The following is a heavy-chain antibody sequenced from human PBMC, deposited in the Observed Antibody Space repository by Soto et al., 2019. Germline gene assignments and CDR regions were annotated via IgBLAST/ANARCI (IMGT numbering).Heavy chain of an antibody. CDR1: GLAFSNYA. CDR3: AKGDLLWDPFDS. Sequence: EAQLLESGGGLVQPGGSLRLSCAASGLAFSNYAMTWVRQAPGKGLEWVSIITASGYSTYSGGAVKGRITTSRDNSRSTLYLQMNGLRADDTAVYYCAKGDLLWDPFDSWGQGTLVTVSS. V-gene: IGHV3-23*01. D-gene: IGHD3-16*01. J-gene: IGHJ4*02. CDR2: ITASGYST.